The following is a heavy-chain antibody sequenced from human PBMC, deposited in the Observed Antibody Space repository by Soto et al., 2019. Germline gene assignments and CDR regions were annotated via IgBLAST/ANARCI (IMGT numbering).Heavy chain of an antibody. CDR2: IYYSGST. CDR3: ARFGDIVATTRNAFDI. CDR1: GGSISSGDYY. J-gene: IGHJ3*02. Sequence: SETLSLTCTVSGGSISSGDYYWSWTRQPPGKGLEWIGYIYYSGSTYYNPSLKSRVTISVDTSKDQFSLKLSSVTAADTALYYCARFGDIVATTRNAFDIWGQGTMVTVSS. D-gene: IGHD5-12*01. V-gene: IGHV4-30-4*01.